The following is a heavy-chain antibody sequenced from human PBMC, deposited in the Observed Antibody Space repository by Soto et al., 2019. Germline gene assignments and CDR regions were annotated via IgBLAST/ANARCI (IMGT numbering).Heavy chain of an antibody. Sequence: PSETLSLTCTVSGGSIADYSWSWIRQSAGKGLEWLGRISINGNSHYHPSPRSRVTMSIETSKNQFSLDLRSVTAADTAVYYCARESGDNWTYEVEWGQGTLVTVSS. CDR1: GGSIADYS. D-gene: IGHD1-20*01. CDR2: ISINGNS. CDR3: ARESGDNWTYEVE. J-gene: IGHJ4*02. V-gene: IGHV4-4*07.